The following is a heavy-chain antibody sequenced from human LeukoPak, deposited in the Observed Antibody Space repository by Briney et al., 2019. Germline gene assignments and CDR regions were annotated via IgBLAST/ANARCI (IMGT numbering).Heavy chain of an antibody. CDR2: INPNSDGI. D-gene: IGHD2-15*01. CDR1: GYTFTDHY. J-gene: IGHJ4*02. Sequence: ASVKVSCKASGYTFTDHYMHWVRQAPGQGLEWMGWINPNSDGINNYAHKFQGRVTMTRDTSISTAYMELSRLRSDDTAVYYCARSQDDIVVVLAAPEDYWGQGTLVTVSS. V-gene: IGHV1-2*07. CDR3: ARSQDDIVVVLAAPEDY.